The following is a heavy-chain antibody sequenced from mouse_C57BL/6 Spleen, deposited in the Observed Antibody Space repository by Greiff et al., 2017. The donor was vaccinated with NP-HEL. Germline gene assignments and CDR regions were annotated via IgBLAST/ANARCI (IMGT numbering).Heavy chain of an antibody. CDR3: GRYYDYDAGFAY. V-gene: IGHV1-53*01. D-gene: IGHD2-4*01. J-gene: IGHJ3*01. CDR2: INPSNGGT. Sequence: QVQLQQPGTELVKPGASVKLSCKASGYTFTSYWMHWVKQRPGQGLEWIGNINPSNGGTNYNEKFKSKATLTVDNSSSNAYMQLSSLTSADAAVYYCGRYYDYDAGFAYWGQGTLVTVSA. CDR1: GYTFTSYW.